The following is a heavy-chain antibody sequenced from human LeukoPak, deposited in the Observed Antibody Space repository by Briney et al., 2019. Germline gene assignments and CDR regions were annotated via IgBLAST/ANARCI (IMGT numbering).Heavy chain of an antibody. CDR2: ITWNSDAM. D-gene: IGHD1-1*01. CDR3: TRVTSWRTGFDY. Sequence: GSSLRLSCAASGFSFEAYGMYWVRQAPGKGLEWVAGITWNSDAMAYADSVKGRSTISRDNAKNCLYLQMNSLTVEDTALYYCTRVTSWRTGFDYWGQGTLVTVSS. CDR1: GFSFEAYG. V-gene: IGHV3-9*01. J-gene: IGHJ4*02.